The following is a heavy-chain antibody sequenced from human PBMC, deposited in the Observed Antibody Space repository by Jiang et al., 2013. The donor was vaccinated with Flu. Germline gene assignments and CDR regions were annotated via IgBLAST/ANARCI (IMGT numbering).Heavy chain of an antibody. CDR1: GFTFTAYY. CDR2: INPNSGAT. D-gene: IGHD3-22*01. CDR3: ARGHYYDSAGYYYD. J-gene: IGHJ4*02. Sequence: SGAEVKQPGASVKVSCKASGFTFTAYYIHWVRQAPGHGLEWMGWINPNSGATKYPYKFQGRVTMTRDTSISTSYMELSRLRSDDTAVYFCARGHYYDSAGYYYDWGQGTLVTVSS. V-gene: IGHV1-2*02.